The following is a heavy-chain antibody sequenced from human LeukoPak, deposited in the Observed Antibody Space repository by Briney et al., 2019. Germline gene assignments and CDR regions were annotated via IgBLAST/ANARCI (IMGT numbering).Heavy chain of an antibody. Sequence: GGSLRLSCAASGFIFSNYEMNWVRQAPGKGLEWVSYVSTSGSTIYYADSVKGRFTISRDNAKNSLYLQMNSLRAEDTAVYYCARDGYYYGSGSYYKVDFDYWGQGTLVTVSS. J-gene: IGHJ4*02. CDR1: GFIFSNYE. CDR2: VSTSGSTI. CDR3: ARDGYYYGSGSYYKVDFDY. D-gene: IGHD3-10*01. V-gene: IGHV3-48*03.